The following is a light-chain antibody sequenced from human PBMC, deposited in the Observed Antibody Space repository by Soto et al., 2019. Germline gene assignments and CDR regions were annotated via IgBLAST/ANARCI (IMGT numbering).Light chain of an antibody. J-gene: IGLJ3*02. V-gene: IGLV2-14*03. CDR2: DVT. CDR1: TSDVGAYNY. CDR3: SSYTRSSTLV. Sequence: QSALTQPASVSGSLGQSITISCTGTTSDVGAYNYVSWYQQHPGKAPQLVIYDVTNRPSGVSNRFSGSKSGNTASLTISGLQAEDENDYYCSSYTRSSTLVFGGGTKLTVL.